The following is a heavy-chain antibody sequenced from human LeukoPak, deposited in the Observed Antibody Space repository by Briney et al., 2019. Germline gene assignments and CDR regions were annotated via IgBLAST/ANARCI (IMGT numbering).Heavy chain of an antibody. Sequence: SVKVSCKASGGTSSSYAISWVRQAPGQGLEWMGGIIPIFGTANYAQKFQGRVTITADKSTSTAYMELSSLRSEDTAVYYCAASGPLRPYYYYYGMDVWGKGTTVTVSS. V-gene: IGHV1-69*06. CDR1: GGTSSSYA. J-gene: IGHJ6*04. D-gene: IGHD3-10*01. CDR2: IIPIFGTA. CDR3: AASGPLRPYYYYYGMDV.